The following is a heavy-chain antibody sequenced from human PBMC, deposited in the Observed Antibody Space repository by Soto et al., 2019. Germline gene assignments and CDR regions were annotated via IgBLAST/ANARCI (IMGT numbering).Heavy chain of an antibody. D-gene: IGHD3-10*01. CDR3: ARRINYYGSELDY. Sequence: SETLSLTCTVSGGSISSSSYYWGWIRQPPGKGLEWIGSIYYSGSTYYNPSLKSRVTISVDTSKNQFSLKLSSVTAADTAVYYCARRINYYGSELDYWGQGTLVTVSS. CDR1: GGSISSSSYY. V-gene: IGHV4-39*01. J-gene: IGHJ4*02. CDR2: IYYSGST.